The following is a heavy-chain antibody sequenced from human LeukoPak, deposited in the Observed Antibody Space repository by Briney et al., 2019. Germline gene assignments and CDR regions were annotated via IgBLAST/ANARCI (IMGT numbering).Heavy chain of an antibody. V-gene: IGHV4-38-2*01. CDR3: ARRHIVANAFDI. D-gene: IGHD2-21*01. CDR2: IYHSGST. CDR1: GYSISSGYY. Sequence: PSETLSLTCAVSGYSISSGYYWGWIRQPPGKGLEWIGSIYHSGSTNYNPSLKSRITISVDTSKNQFSLKLSSVTAADTAVYYCARRHIVANAFDIWGQGTMVTVSS. J-gene: IGHJ3*02.